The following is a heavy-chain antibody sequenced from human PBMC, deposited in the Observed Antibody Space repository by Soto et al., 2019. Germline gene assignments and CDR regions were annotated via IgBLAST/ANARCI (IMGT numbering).Heavy chain of an antibody. Sequence: ASVKVSCKASGGTFSSYTISWVRQAPGQGLEWMGRIIPILGIANYAQKFQGRVTITADKSTSTAYMELSSLRSEDTAVYYCARDRSSARPVYYYYMDVWGKGTTVTVSS. J-gene: IGHJ6*03. D-gene: IGHD6-6*01. V-gene: IGHV1-69*04. CDR3: ARDRSSARPVYYYYMDV. CDR2: IIPILGIA. CDR1: GGTFSSYT.